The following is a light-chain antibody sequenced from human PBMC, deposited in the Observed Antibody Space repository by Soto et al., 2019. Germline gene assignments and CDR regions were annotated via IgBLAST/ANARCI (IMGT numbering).Light chain of an antibody. CDR2: DVS. CDR3: CSYAGSYTLV. J-gene: IGLJ2*01. V-gene: IGLV2-11*01. CDR1: SSDVGGYNY. Sequence: QAVVTQPRSVSGSPGQSVTISCTGTSSDVGGYNYVSWYQQHPGKAPKLMIYDVSKRPSGVPDRFSGSKSGNTASLTISGLQAEDEADYYCCSYAGSYTLVLGGGTKVTVL.